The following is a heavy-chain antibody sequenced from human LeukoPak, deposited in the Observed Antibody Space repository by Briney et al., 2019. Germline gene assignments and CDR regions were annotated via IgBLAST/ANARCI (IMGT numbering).Heavy chain of an antibody. CDR2: ISSTSAHI. J-gene: IGHJ3*02. D-gene: IGHD2-2*01. V-gene: IGHV3-21*01. CDR3: TSRYCSTSNCYSFDN. CDR1: GFTFRSRA. Sequence: PGGSLRLSCAASGFTFRSRALIWVRQAPGRGPEWVSSISSTSAHIFYADSVKGRFSISRDNAKNSLYLQMNSLRVEDTAVYYCTSRYCSTSNCYSFDNWGQGTMVTVSS.